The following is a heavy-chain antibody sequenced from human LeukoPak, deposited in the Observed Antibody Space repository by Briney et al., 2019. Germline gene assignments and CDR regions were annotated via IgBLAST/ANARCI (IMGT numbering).Heavy chain of an antibody. CDR3: ATHRTPDWYGARDAFDF. Sequence: RRGESLKISCKGSGYSFTSYWIGWVRQMPGKGLEWMGIIYPDDSDTRYNPSFQGQVTISADRSTNTAYLEWSSLKASDTAMYFCATHRTPDWYGARDAFDFWGQGTMVTVSS. J-gene: IGHJ3*01. CDR1: GYSFTSYW. V-gene: IGHV5-51*01. D-gene: IGHD3-10*01. CDR2: IYPDDSDT.